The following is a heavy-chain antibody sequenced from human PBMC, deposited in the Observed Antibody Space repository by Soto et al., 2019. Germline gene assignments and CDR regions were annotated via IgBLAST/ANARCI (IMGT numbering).Heavy chain of an antibody. CDR1: GFTFSSYG. CDR2: ISYDGSNK. CDR3: VGMATITADY. Sequence: XGSLGLSCAASGFTFSSYGMHGVRQAPGKGLEWVAVISYDGSNKYYADSVKGRFTISRDNSKNTLYLQMNSLRAEDTAVYYCVGMATITADYWGQGTLVTVSS. J-gene: IGHJ4*02. D-gene: IGHD4-4*01. V-gene: IGHV3-30*03.